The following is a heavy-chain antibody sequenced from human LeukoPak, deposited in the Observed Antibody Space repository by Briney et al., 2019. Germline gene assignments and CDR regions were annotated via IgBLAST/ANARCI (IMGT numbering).Heavy chain of an antibody. D-gene: IGHD2-21*02. CDR1: GGSISSHY. CDR3: ARAGGDPHYYYYDGMDV. V-gene: IGHV4-59*11. J-gene: IGHJ6*04. CDR2: IYYSGST. Sequence: SETLSLTCTVSGGSISSHYCSWVRQPPGKGLEWIGYIYYSGSTNYNPSLKSRVTISVDTAKNQFSLKLTSVAAADTAVYYCARAGGDPHYYYYDGMDVWGKGTPVTVSS.